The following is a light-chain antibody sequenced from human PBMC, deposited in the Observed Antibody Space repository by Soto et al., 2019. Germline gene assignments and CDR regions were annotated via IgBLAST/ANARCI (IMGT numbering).Light chain of an antibody. CDR3: SSHTSGSTRV. CDR2: EVT. Sequence: QSVLTQPASVSGSPGQSIAISCTGTFSDVGGYDYVSWYQKHPDKAPKLMIYEVTKRPSGVSNRFSGSKSGNTASLTISGLQPEDEADYYCSSHTSGSTRVFGSGTKVTVL. CDR1: FSDVGGYDY. V-gene: IGLV2-14*01. J-gene: IGLJ1*01.